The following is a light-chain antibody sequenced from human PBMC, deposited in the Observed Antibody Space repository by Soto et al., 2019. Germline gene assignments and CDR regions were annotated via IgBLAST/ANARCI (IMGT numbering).Light chain of an antibody. CDR3: QQRSNWPTIT. CDR1: QKVSSY. V-gene: IGKV3-11*01. J-gene: IGKJ5*01. Sequence: EIVLTQSPATLSLSAGERATLSCRASQKVSSYLAWFQQNPGQAPRLLIYDASNRATGIPARFSGSGSGTAFTLTINSLEPEDFAVYYCQQRSNWPTITFGQGTRLEIK. CDR2: DAS.